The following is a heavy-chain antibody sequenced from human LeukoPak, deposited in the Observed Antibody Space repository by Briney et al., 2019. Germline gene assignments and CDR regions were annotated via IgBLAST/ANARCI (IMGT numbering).Heavy chain of an antibody. J-gene: IGHJ6*02. D-gene: IGHD3-10*01. Sequence: GGSLRLSCAASGFPFSSYAMNWVRQAPGKGLEWVSTVSGNGDTTYYADSVKGRFTISRDNSKNTLSLQMNSLRAEDTAIYYCAKDFKDGSGSYRYYYFYYGMDVRGQGTMVTVSS. CDR2: VSGNGDTT. CDR1: GFPFSSYA. CDR3: AKDFKDGSGSYRYYYFYYGMDV. V-gene: IGHV3-23*01.